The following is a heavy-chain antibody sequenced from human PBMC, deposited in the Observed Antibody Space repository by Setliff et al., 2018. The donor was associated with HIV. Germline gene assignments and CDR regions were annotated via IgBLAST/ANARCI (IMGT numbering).Heavy chain of an antibody. CDR2: INPNSGGT. Sequence: EASVKVSCKASGYTFTGYYMHWVRQAPGQGLEWMGRINPNSGGTNYAQKFQGRVTMTRDTSISTAYMELSRLRSDDTVVYYCARERIVGATAPFDYWGQGTLVTVSS. CDR3: ARERIVGATAPFDY. J-gene: IGHJ4*02. V-gene: IGHV1-2*05. D-gene: IGHD1-26*01. CDR1: GYTFTGYY.